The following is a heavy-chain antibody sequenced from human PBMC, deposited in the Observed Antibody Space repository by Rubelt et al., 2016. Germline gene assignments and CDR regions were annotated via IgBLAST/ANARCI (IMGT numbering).Heavy chain of an antibody. Sequence: QVQLVQSGVEVKKPGASVKVSCKASGYSFTDYGITWVRQAPGQGLEWMGWISVNNGHTNYAQKLQGRVTMTADTSTRTAYMELRSLRSDDTAVYYCARGEVQLVYGRFFDSWGQGTLVTVSS. CDR1: GYSFTDYG. D-gene: IGHD2-8*01. CDR2: ISVNNGHT. V-gene: IGHV1-18*01. J-gene: IGHJ4*02. CDR3: ARGEVQLVYGRFFDS.